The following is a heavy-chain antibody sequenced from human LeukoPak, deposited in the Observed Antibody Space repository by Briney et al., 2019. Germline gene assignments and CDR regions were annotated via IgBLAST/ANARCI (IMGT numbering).Heavy chain of an antibody. CDR3: ARPPSRGYSSSFEY. CDR2: IYPEESNI. D-gene: IGHD2-2*03. Sequence: GASLKISCKGSGYSFSTYWIAWVRQMPGKGLEWMGIIYPEESNIRYSPSFQGQVTISADKSISTAYLQWSSLKASDTAIYYCARPPSRGYSSSFEYWGQGTLVTVSS. V-gene: IGHV5-51*01. J-gene: IGHJ4*02. CDR1: GYSFSTYW.